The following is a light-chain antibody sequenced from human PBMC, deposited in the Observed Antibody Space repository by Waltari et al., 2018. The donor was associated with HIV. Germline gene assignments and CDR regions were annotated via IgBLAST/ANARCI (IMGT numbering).Light chain of an antibody. CDR3: SSYANKSGFDVV. J-gene: IGLJ2*01. Sequence: QSALTQPPSASGSPGQSVTISCTGTTSDIGGYNYVSWYQQHPGKAPQLVISEVTKRPPGGPRGCSGSKSCTTASLTVSGRQAEEEADYYCSSYANKSGFDVVFGGGTRLTVL. CDR1: TSDIGGYNY. V-gene: IGLV2-8*01. CDR2: EVT.